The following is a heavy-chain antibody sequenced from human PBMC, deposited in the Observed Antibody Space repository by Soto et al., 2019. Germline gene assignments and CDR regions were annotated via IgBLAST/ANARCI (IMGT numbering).Heavy chain of an antibody. J-gene: IGHJ3*02. CDR3: SSKFGQSLATAFAN. D-gene: IGHD1-26*01. CDR2: IYHSGST. V-gene: IGHV4-4*02. Sequence: RQPPGKGLEWIGEIYHSGSTNYNPSLKSRVTISVDKSKNQFSLKLNSVTAADTAVYYCSSKFGQSLATAFANWGQGPTVT.